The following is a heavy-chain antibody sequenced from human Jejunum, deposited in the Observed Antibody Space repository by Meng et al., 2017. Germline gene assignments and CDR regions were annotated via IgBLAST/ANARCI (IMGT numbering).Heavy chain of an antibody. CDR1: GLTVTTNY. CDR2: MYADGTTT. Sequence: EVQLVGAGGGLIQPGGSLRLSCAASGLTVTTNYMSWVRQAPGKGLECVSVMYADGTTTYHADSVKGRFTISKDNSKNTLYLQMNSLRAEDTAVYYCARDSDNTGRHWYFDLWGRGTLVTVSS. CDR3: ARDSDNTGRHWYFDL. D-gene: IGHD1-1*01. J-gene: IGHJ2*01. V-gene: IGHV3-53*01.